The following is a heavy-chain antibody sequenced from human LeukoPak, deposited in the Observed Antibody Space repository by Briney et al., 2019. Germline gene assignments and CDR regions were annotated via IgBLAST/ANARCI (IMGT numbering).Heavy chain of an antibody. CDR1: GYTFTGYY. CDR2: INPNSGGT. V-gene: IGHV1-2*02. D-gene: IGHD1-26*01. CDR3: ARGDVGVGALVFDY. Sequence: GASVKVSCKASGYTFTGYYMHWVRQAPGQGLEWMGWINPNSGGTNYARKFQGRVTMTRDTSISTAYMELSRLRSDDTAVYYCARGDVGVGALVFDYWGQGTLVTVSS. J-gene: IGHJ4*02.